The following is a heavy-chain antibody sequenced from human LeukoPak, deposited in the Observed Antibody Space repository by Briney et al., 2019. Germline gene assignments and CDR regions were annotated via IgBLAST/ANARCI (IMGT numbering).Heavy chain of an antibody. J-gene: IGHJ4*02. Sequence: ETLFLTCTVSGYSISTGYYWDWIRQPPGKGLEWVSGISGSGGTTYYAASVRGRFTISRDTSRSTLYLQMNSLRAEDAAVYYCAKAPVTSCRGAFCYPFDYWGQGTLVTVSS. V-gene: IGHV3-23*01. CDR3: AKAPVTSCRGAFCYPFDY. CDR2: ISGSGGTT. D-gene: IGHD2-15*01. CDR1: GYSISTGYY.